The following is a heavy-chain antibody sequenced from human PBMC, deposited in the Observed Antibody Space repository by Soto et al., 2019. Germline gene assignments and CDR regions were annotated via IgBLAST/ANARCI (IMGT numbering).Heavy chain of an antibody. Sequence: ETLSLTCTVSGVTVSSDAYYWSWVRQAPGKGLEWVSAISGSGGSTYYADSVKGRFTISRDNSKNTLYLQMNSLRAEDTAVYYCAKDGNPIPYLTGYYRLGWFDPWGQGTLVTVSS. D-gene: IGHD3-9*01. J-gene: IGHJ5*02. V-gene: IGHV3-23*01. CDR2: ISGSGGST. CDR3: AKDGNPIPYLTGYYRLGWFDP. CDR1: GVTVSSDAYY.